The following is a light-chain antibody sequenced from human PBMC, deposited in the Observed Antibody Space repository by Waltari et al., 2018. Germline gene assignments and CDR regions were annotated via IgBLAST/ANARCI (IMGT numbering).Light chain of an antibody. Sequence: ELVLTQSPGTLSLSPGERATLSCSASQSVSSSYLAWYQQRPGQAPRLLIYDASSRATGIPDKFSGSGSGTDFTLTISRLEPEDFAVYYCQQYGTSPFTFGPGTKVDIK. CDR2: DAS. V-gene: IGKV3-20*01. J-gene: IGKJ3*01. CDR1: QSVSSSY. CDR3: QQYGTSPFT.